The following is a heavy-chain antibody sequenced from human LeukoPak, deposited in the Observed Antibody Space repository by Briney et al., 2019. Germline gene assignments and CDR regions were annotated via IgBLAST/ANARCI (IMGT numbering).Heavy chain of an antibody. V-gene: IGHV4-34*01. CDR1: GGSFSGYY. CDR3: TKNGYYSMDV. D-gene: IGHD6-13*01. J-gene: IGHJ6*03. CDR2: INHSGST. Sequence: SETLSLTCAVYGGSFSGYYWSWIRQPPGKGLEWIGEINHSGSTNYNPSLRSRVTISIEKSENHFSLNLRSVTAADTAMYYCTKNGYYSMDVWGKGTTVTVSS.